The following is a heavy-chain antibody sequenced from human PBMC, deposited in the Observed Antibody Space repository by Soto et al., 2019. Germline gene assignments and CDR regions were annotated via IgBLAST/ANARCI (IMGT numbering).Heavy chain of an antibody. CDR3: ARGKRRERGALTG. J-gene: IGHJ4*02. V-gene: IGHV3-21*01. CDR2: ISSSSSYI. D-gene: IGHD3-9*01. CDR1: GFTFSSYS. Sequence: EVQLVESGGGLVKPGVSLRLSCAASGFTFSSYSMNWVRQAPGKGLEGVSSISSSSSYIYYADSVKGRFTISRDNAKNSLYQQMNSLRAEDTAVYYCARGKRRERGALTGWGQGTLVTVSS.